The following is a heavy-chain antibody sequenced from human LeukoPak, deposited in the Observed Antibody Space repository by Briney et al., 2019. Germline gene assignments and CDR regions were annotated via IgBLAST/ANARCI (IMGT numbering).Heavy chain of an antibody. CDR1: GGSISSSSYY. CDR2: IYYSGST. J-gene: IGHJ4*02. CDR3: ARRNSGWYYYY. Sequence: SETLSLTCTVSGGSISSSSYYWGWIRQPPGKGLEWIGSIYYSGSTYYNPSLKSRVTISVDTSKNQFSLKLSSVTAADTAVYYCARRNSGWYYYYWGQGTLVTVSS. D-gene: IGHD6-19*01. V-gene: IGHV4-39*07.